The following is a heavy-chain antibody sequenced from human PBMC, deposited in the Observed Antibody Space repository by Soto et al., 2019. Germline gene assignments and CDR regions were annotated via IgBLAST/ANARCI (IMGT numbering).Heavy chain of an antibody. CDR2: ISEDAETD. Sequence: GGSLRLSCVASGFTFSDFGMHWVRQGPGKGLEWLAVISEDAETDFHADSVKGRFTVSRDNFKETLYLQMNSLTTDDSGVYFCAKAPFRRPYYFYGMDVWGQGTTVTVSS. CDR1: GFTFSDFG. D-gene: IGHD3-10*01. CDR3: AKAPFRRPYYFYGMDV. V-gene: IGHV3-30*18. J-gene: IGHJ6*02.